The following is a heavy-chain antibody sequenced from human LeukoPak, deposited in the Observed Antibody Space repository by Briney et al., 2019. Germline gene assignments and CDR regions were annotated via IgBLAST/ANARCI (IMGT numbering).Heavy chain of an antibody. J-gene: IGHJ4*02. V-gene: IGHV4-61*01. D-gene: IGHD6-19*01. CDR1: GGSVSSGSYY. CDR2: IYYSGST. Sequence: PSETLSLTCTVSGGSVSSGSYYWSWIRQPPGKGLEWIGYIYYSGSTNYNPSLKSRVTISVGTSKNQFSLKLSSVTAADTAVYYCARGAIYSSRRSMVAYFDHWGQGTLVTVSS. CDR3: ARGAIYSSRRSMVAYFDH.